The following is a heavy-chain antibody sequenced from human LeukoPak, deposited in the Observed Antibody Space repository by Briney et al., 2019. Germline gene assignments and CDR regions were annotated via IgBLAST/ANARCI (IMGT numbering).Heavy chain of an antibody. D-gene: IGHD3-22*01. J-gene: IGHJ4*02. V-gene: IGHV3-48*02. CDR1: GFTLDDYG. CDR3: ARDGYYDSSGYYYDY. CDR2: ISSSSSTI. Sequence: GGSLRLSCAASGFTLDDYGMSWVRQAPGKGLEWVSYISSSSSTIYYADSVKGRFTISRDNAKNSLYLQMNSLRDEDTAVYYCARDGYYDSSGYYYDYWGQGTLVTVSS.